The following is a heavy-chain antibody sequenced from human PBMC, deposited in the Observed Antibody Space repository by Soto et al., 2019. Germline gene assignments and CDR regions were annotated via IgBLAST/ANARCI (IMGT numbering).Heavy chain of an antibody. CDR1: GGSFSGYY. D-gene: IGHD3-22*01. J-gene: IGHJ4*02. V-gene: IGHV4-34*01. CDR2: INHSGST. CDR3: ARAPSYYYDSSGYYYPYYFDY. Sequence: SETLSLTCAVYGGSFSGYYWSWIRQPPGKGLEWIGEINHSGSTNYNPSLKSRVTVSVDTSKNQFSLKLSSVTAADTAVYYCARAPSYYYDSSGYYYPYYFDYWGQGTLVTVSS.